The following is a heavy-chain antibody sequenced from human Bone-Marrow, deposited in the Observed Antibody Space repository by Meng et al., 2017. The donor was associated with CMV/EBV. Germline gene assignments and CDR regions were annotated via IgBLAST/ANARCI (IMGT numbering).Heavy chain of an antibody. CDR3: ARADTAMVIGY. D-gene: IGHD5-18*01. CDR1: GYSISSGYY. V-gene: IGHV4-38-2*02. J-gene: IGHJ4*02. Sequence: LRLSCTVSGYSISSGYYWGWIRQPPGKGLEWIGSIYHSGSTYYNPSLKSRVTISVDTSKNQFSLKLSSVTAADTAVYYCARADTAMVIGYWGQATLVTVSS. CDR2: IYHSGST.